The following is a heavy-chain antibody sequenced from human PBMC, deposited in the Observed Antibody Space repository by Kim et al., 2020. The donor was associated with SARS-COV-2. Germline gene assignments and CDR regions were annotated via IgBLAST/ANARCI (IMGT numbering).Heavy chain of an antibody. CDR3: TTDRPDIWSGYYSLWGLGYYYGMDV. Sequence: GGSLRLSCAASGFTFSNAWMSWVRQAPEKGLEWVGRIKSKTDGGTKDYAAHVKGRFTIARDDSKNKLYLKMNSLKTEDTDVYYCTTDRPDIWSGYYSLWGLGYYYGMDVWGQGTAVTVSS. CDR1: GFTFSNAW. V-gene: IGHV3-15*01. D-gene: IGHD3-3*01. J-gene: IGHJ6*02. CDR2: IKSKTDGGTK.